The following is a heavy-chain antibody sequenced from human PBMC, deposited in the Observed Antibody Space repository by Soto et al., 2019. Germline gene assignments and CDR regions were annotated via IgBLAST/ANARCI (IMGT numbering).Heavy chain of an antibody. D-gene: IGHD2-2*01. CDR2: IRSSGSPT. J-gene: IGHJ4*02. V-gene: IGHV3-11*04. CDR1: GGSISSYY. CDR3: ARMTSSLSPGR. Sequence: LSLTCTVSGGSISSYYWSWIRQPPGKGLEWVSYIRSSGSPTYYAGSVKGRFTISRDNAKKSLYLQMNSLRAEDTAVYFCARMTSSLSPGRWGQGTLVTVSS.